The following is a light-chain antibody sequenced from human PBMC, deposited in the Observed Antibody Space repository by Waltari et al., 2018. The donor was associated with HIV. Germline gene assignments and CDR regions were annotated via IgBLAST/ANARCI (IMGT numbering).Light chain of an antibody. CDR1: QSVGSN. CDR3: QQYNNWPPAWT. J-gene: IGKJ1*01. CDR2: GAS. Sequence: EIVMTQSPATLSMSPGERATLSCRASQSVGSNLAWYQQKPGQAPRLLIYGASTRATGIPARFSGSGSGTEFTLTISSLQSEDFVVYYCQQYNNWPPAWTFGQGTKVEIK. V-gene: IGKV3-15*01.